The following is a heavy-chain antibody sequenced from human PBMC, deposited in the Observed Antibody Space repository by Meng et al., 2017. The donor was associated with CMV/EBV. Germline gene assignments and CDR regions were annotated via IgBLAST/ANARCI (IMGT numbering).Heavy chain of an antibody. J-gene: IGHJ5*02. D-gene: IGHD6-13*01. CDR3: ARHQGQLVEGDWFDP. CDR1: GGTFSSYA. V-gene: IGHV1-69*05. CDR2: IIPIFGTA. Sequence: SVKVSCKASGGTFSSYAISWVRQPPGQGLEWMGGIIPIFGTANYAQKFQGRVTITTDESTSTAYMELSSLRSEDTAVYYCARHQGQLVEGDWFDPWGQGTLVTVSS.